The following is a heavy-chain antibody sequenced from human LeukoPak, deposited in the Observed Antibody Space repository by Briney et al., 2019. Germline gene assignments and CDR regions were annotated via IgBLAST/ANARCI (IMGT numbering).Heavy chain of an antibody. D-gene: IGHD5-18*01. CDR2: ISTSGSTK. V-gene: IGHV3-48*03. J-gene: IGHJ4*02. Sequence: GGSLRLSCAASGFTFSSYEMNWVRQAPGKGLEWVSYISTSGSTKYYADSVKGRFTISRDNSKNTLYLQMNSLRAEDTALYYCAKGRRGYAYGATVDYWGQGTLVTVSS. CDR3: AKGRRGYAYGATVDY. CDR1: GFTFSSYE.